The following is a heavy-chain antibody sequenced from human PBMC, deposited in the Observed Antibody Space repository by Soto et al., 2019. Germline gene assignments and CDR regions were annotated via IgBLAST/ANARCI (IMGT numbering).Heavy chain of an antibody. V-gene: IGHV4-4*07. J-gene: IGHJ5*02. CDR1: GGSISGYY. CDR3: ARNRAAAVWFDP. Sequence: ASETLSLTCTVSGGSISGYYWSWIRQPAGKGLEWIGRIYSNGLTNYNPSLKSRVTLSVDTSRNHFSLHLTSVTAADTAIYYCARNRAAAVWFDPWGQGTLVTVSS. D-gene: IGHD6-13*01. CDR2: IYSNGLT.